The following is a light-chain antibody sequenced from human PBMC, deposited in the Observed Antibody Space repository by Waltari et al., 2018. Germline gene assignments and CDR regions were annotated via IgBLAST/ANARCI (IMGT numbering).Light chain of an antibody. CDR1: QDISNY. CDR2: DAS. J-gene: IGKJ2*01. Sequence: IQMTHSPSSLPASVGDRVTIPCQASQDISNYLNWYQQKPGKAPKLLIYDASNLETGVPSRFSGSGSGTDFTFTISSLQPEDIATYYCQQYDNPSYTFGQGTKLEIK. CDR3: QQYDNPSYT. V-gene: IGKV1-33*01.